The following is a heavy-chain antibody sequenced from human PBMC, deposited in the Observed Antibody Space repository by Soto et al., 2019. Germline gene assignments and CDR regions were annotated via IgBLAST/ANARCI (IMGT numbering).Heavy chain of an antibody. D-gene: IGHD6-13*01. CDR2: ITSDGSKK. CDR3: ARTVASAGPDAFDI. V-gene: IGHV3-30-3*01. Sequence: QVQLVESGGGVVQPGTSLIISCVGSGFTFSTYAMHWVRQAPGKGLQWVSVITSDGSKKYSADSVKGRFIISRDNYKNTLYLQMNTLRTDDTAVYYCARTVASAGPDAFDIWGQGTVLTVSS. CDR1: GFTFSTYA. J-gene: IGHJ3*02.